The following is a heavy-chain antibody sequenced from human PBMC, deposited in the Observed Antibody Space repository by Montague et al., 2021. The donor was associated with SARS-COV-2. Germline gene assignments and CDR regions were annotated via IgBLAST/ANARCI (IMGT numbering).Heavy chain of an antibody. D-gene: IGHD2/OR15-2a*01. CDR3: ARHVDPCDCNCRNWDFDL. Sequence: SETLSLTCTVSGGSINSNLFYWGWIRQTPGKGLEWIGDMSYTGSTYYNPSLKSRVSVAVDTSKNQFSLRLISLTAADTAMYYCARHVDPCDCNCRNWDFDLWGRGPLVTVSS. CDR2: MSYTGST. J-gene: IGHJ2*01. CDR1: GGSINSNLFY. V-gene: IGHV4-39*01.